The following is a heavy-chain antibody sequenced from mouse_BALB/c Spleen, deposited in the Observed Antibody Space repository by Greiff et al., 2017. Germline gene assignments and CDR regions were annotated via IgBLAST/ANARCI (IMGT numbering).Heavy chain of an antibody. Sequence: VQLQQSGAALVRPGSSVKISCKASGYAFSSYWMNWVKQRPGQGLEWIGQIYPGDGVTNYNGKFKGKVTLTADKSSSTAYMQLSSLTSEDSVVYFCKREKITVGDYVLPYDMGYGGQGTSGTVSS. CDR1: GYAFSSYW. CDR3: KREKITVGDYVLPYDMGY. J-gene: IGHJ4*01. D-gene: IGHD2-13*01. CDR2: IYPGDGVT. V-gene: IGHV1-80*01.